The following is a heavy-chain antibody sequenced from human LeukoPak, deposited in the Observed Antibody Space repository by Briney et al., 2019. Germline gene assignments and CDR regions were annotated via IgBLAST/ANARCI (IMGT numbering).Heavy chain of an antibody. J-gene: IGHJ4*02. CDR3: ARDNSPWLARD. Sequence: SETLSLTCAVSGYSISSGYYWGWIRQPPGKGLEWIGSIYHSGSTYYNPSLKSRVTISVDTSKNQFSLELSSVTAADAAVYYCARDNSPWLARDWGQGTLVTVSS. V-gene: IGHV4-38-2*02. CDR1: GYSISSGYY. D-gene: IGHD6-19*01. CDR2: IYHSGST.